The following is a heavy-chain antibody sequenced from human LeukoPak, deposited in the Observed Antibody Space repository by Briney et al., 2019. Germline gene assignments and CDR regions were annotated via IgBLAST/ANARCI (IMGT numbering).Heavy chain of an antibody. D-gene: IGHD3-9*01. J-gene: IGHJ6*03. CDR3: AKRDFDSWGYYYYYYMDV. Sequence: GGSLRLSCAASGFTFSSYGMSWVRQAPGKGLEWVSGISGSGDKSNYLESVKGRFTISRDNSKNTLYMQMNSLRVDDTAIYYCAKRDFDSWGYYYYYYMDVWGKGTTVTISS. CDR1: GFTFSSYG. CDR2: ISGSGDKS. V-gene: IGHV3-23*01.